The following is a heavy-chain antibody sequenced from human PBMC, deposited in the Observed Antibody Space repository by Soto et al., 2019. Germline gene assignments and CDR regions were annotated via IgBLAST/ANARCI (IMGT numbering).Heavy chain of an antibody. CDR1: GGSVSRGGSY. D-gene: IGHD2-8*01. CDR3: ARGTGYCTNGVCHLNGMDV. V-gene: IGHV4-31*03. Sequence: SETLSLTCTVSGGSVSRGGSYWSWLRQHPGKGLEWIGYIYDSGTTYYNPSLKSRAIISIDTSKGQFSLKLSSVTAADTAVYYCARGTGYCTNGVCHLNGMDVWGQGTTVTVSS. CDR2: IYDSGTT. J-gene: IGHJ6*02.